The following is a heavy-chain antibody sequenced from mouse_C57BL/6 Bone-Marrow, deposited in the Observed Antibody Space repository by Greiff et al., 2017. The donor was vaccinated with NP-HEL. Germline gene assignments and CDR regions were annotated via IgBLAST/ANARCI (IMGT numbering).Heavy chain of an antibody. CDR1: EYEFPSHD. V-gene: IGHV5-2*01. J-gene: IGHJ2*01. D-gene: IGHD1-1*01. Sequence: DVMLVESGGGLVQPGESLKLSCESNEYEFPSHDMSWVRKTPEKRLELVAAINSDGGSTYYPDTMERRFIISRDNTKKTLYLQMSSLRSEDTALYYCARHPDYYGSSLYYFDYWGQGTTLTVSS. CDR2: INSDGGST. CDR3: ARHPDYYGSSLYYFDY.